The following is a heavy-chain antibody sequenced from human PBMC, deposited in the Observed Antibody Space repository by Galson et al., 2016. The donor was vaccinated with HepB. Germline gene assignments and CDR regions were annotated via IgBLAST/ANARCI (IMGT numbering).Heavy chain of an antibody. CDR3: ARVFGRLALPDNYYHFYYGMDV. CDR2: ISSASSTI. Sequence: SLRLSCAASGFTFSGYSMNWVRQAPGRGLEWISYISSASSTINYADSVKGRFTISRDNDRDALYLQMNNLRGDDTAVYYCARVFGRLALPDNYYHFYYGMDVWGLGTTVSVSS. D-gene: IGHD3-3*01. CDR1: GFTFSGYS. V-gene: IGHV3-48*01. J-gene: IGHJ6*02.